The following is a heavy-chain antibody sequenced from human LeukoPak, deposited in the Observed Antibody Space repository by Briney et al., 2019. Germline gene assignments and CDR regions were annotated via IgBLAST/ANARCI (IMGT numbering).Heavy chain of an antibody. V-gene: IGHV1-69*04. D-gene: IGHD2-21*02. CDR3: ARVGSGGGDCYRLGMDV. J-gene: IGHJ6*02. CDR2: IIPILGIA. CDR1: RSTLSSYA. Sequence: AASVNVSCMPSRSTLSSYAISWVRQAPGEGLEWMGRIIPILGIANYAQKFQGGVTITADKSTSTAYMELSSLRSEDTAVYYCARVGSGGGDCYRLGMDVWGQGTTVTVSS.